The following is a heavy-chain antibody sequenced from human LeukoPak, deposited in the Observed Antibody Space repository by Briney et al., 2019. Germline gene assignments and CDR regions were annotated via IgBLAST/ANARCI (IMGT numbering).Heavy chain of an antibody. CDR1: SGSVSSGSYY. J-gene: IGHJ4*02. CDR2: IYYSGST. CDR3: ARGLWFGELLFDY. D-gene: IGHD3-10*01. Sequence: SETLSLTCTVSSGSVSSGSYYWSWIRQPPGKGLEWIGYIYYSGSTNYNPSLKSRVTISVDTSKNQFSLKLSSVTAADTAVYYCARGLWFGELLFDYWGQGTLVTVSS. V-gene: IGHV4-61*01.